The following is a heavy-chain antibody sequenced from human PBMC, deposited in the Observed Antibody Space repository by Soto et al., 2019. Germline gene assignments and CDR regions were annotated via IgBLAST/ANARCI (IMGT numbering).Heavy chain of an antibody. D-gene: IGHD6-13*01. Sequence: PGGSLRLSCAASGFTFSSYWMSWVRQAPGKGLEGVANIKPDGSEKYYVDSVKGRFTISRDNAKNSLYLQMNSLRAEDTAVYYCAREGGDSSSHLDYWGQETLVTVSS. CDR3: AREGGDSSSHLDY. CDR2: IKPDGSEK. J-gene: IGHJ4*02. V-gene: IGHV3-7*01. CDR1: GFTFSSYW.